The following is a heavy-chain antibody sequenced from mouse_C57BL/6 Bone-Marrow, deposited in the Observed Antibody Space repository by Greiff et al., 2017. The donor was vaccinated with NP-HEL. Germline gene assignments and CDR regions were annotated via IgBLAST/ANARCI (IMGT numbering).Heavy chain of an antibody. Sequence: VQLQQSGPGLVKPSQSLFLTCSITGFPITSGYYWIWIRQSPGKPLEWMGYITHSGETFYNPSLQSPISITRETSKNQFFLQLNSVTTEDTAMYYCAGDGSSGYFDVWGTGTTVTVSS. CDR3: AGDGSSGYFDV. V-gene: IGHV12-3*01. D-gene: IGHD1-1*01. CDR1: GFPITSGYY. J-gene: IGHJ1*03. CDR2: ITHSGET.